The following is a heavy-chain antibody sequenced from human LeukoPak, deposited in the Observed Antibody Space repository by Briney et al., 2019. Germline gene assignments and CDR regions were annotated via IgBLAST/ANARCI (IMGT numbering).Heavy chain of an antibody. J-gene: IGHJ4*02. CDR2: INPSGGST. Sequence: ASVKVSCKASGYTFTSYYMHWVRQAPGQGLEWMGIINPSGGSTSYAQKFQGRVTMTRDTSTSTVYTELSSLRSEDTAVYYCARGVVITPTPIIYYFDYWGQGTLVTVSS. V-gene: IGHV1-46*01. CDR3: ARGVVITPTPIIYYFDY. D-gene: IGHD3-22*01. CDR1: GYTFTSYY.